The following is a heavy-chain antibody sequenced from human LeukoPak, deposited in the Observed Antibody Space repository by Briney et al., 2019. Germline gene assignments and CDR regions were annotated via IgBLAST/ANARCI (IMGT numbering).Heavy chain of an antibody. CDR2: IKSKTDGGAT. D-gene: IGHD6-19*01. V-gene: IGHV3-15*01. CDR3: TTEYRDSSGWYGAFDI. J-gene: IGHJ3*02. Sequence: GGSLRLSCAASGFTFNSYAMSWVRQAPGKGLEWVGRIKSKTDGGATDFAAPVKGRFTISRDDSKNTLYLQMNSLKIEDTAVYYCTTEYRDSSGWYGAFDIWGQGTMVTVSS. CDR1: GFTFNSYA.